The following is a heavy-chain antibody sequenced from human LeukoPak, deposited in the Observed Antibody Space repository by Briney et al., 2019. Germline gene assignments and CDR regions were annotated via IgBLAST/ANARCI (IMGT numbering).Heavy chain of an antibody. J-gene: IGHJ4*02. CDR3: ARVAISGY. Sequence: GGSLRLSCAASGFTFSSYSMNWVRQAPGKGLEWVSSISSSTDKYYVDSVKGRFTISRDNAKNSLYLQMNSLRAEDTAVYYCARVAISGYWGQGTLVTVSS. V-gene: IGHV3-21*01. D-gene: IGHD7-27*01. CDR2: ISSSTDK. CDR1: GFTFSSYS.